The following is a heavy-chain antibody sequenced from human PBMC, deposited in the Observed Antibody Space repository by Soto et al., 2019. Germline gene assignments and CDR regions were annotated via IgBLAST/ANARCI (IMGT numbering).Heavy chain of an antibody. CDR3: ARDRYYDILTGHPDAFDI. Sequence: GGSLRLSCAASGGTCSSYARHWVRQAPGKGLEWVAVISYDGSNKYYADSVKGRFTISRDNSKNTLYLQMNSLRAEDTAVYYCARDRYYDILTGHPDAFDIWGQGTMVTVSS. D-gene: IGHD3-9*01. CDR1: GGTCSSYA. V-gene: IGHV3-30-3*01. CDR2: ISYDGSNK. J-gene: IGHJ3*02.